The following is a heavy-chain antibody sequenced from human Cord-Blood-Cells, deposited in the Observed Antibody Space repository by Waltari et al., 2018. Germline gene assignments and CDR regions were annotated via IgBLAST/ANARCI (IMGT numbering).Heavy chain of an antibody. V-gene: IGHV1-69*12. J-gene: IGHJ6*02. Sequence: QVQLVQSGAEVKKPGSSVKVSCKASGGTFSSYAISWVRQAPGQGLEWMGGIIPIFGTANYAQKCQGRVTITADESTSTAYMELISLRSEDTAVYYCARVYCSSTSCPYYYYGMDVWGQGTTVTVSS. D-gene: IGHD2-2*01. CDR2: IIPIFGTA. CDR1: GGTFSSYA. CDR3: ARVYCSSTSCPYYYYGMDV.